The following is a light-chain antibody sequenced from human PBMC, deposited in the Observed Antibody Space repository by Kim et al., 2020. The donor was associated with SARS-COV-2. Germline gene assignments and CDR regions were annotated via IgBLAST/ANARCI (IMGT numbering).Light chain of an antibody. V-gene: IGKV1-5*03. CDR2: KAS. CDR3: NQYNSPPCT. CDR1: QSISSW. J-gene: IGKJ1*01. Sequence: EIEMTQSPSTLSASVGDRVAITCRASQSISSWLAWYQQKPGKAPKLLIYKASSLESGVPSRFSGSGSGTEFTLTISSLQPDDFATYYCNQYNSPPCTFVQGTQVYIK.